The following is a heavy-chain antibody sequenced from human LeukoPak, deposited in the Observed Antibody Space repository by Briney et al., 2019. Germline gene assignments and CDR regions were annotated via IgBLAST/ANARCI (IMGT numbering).Heavy chain of an antibody. D-gene: IGHD6-19*01. J-gene: IGHJ3*01. Sequence: SETLSLTCTVSGDSISSSYWSWIRQPAGKGLEWIGRIYMSGDTNYNPSLKSRVTMSVDTSKNQFSLKLSSVTAADAAVYYCARDSSGWYKPNDAFDLWGQGTMVTVSS. CDR2: IYMSGDT. V-gene: IGHV4-4*07. CDR1: GDSISSSY. CDR3: ARDSSGWYKPNDAFDL.